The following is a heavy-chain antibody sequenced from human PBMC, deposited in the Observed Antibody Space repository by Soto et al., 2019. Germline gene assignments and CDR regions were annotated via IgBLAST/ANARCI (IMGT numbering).Heavy chain of an antibody. CDR3: ARVTMVRGVGINFDY. J-gene: IGHJ4*02. V-gene: IGHV3-48*02. Sequence: EVQLVESGGGLVQPGGSLRLSCAASGFTFSSYSMNWVRQAPGKGLEWGSYISSNSSTIYYADSVKGRFTISKDNANNLMYLQMNIRRDEDMDVYYFARVTMVRGVGINFDYWGQGTLVTVSS. CDR2: ISSNSSTI. CDR1: GFTFSSYS. D-gene: IGHD3-10*01.